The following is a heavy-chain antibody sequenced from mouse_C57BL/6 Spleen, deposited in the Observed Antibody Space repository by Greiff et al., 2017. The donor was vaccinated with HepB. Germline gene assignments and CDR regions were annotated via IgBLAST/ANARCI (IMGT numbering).Heavy chain of an antibody. CDR2: IDPDTGGT. J-gene: IGHJ3*01. Sequence: QVQLQQSGAELVRPGASVTLSCKASGYTFTDYEMHWVKQTPVHGLEWIGAIDPDTGGTAYNQKFKGKAILTADKSSSTAYMELRSLTSEDSAVYYCTGEGLRQFAYWGQGTLVTVSA. V-gene: IGHV1-15*01. CDR3: TGEGLRQFAY. CDR1: GYTFTDYE. D-gene: IGHD2-4*01.